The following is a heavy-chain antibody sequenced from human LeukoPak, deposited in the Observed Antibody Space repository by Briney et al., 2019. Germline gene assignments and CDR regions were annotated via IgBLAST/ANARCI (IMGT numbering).Heavy chain of an antibody. CDR1: GFTFSGSA. J-gene: IGHJ4*02. CDR3: TRLYDGSGTYYNGDY. V-gene: IGHV3-73*01. CDR2: IRSNYAT. Sequence: GGSLRLSCAGSGFTFSGSAIHWVREASGKGLEWVGRIRSNYATTYAASMKGRFTISRDDSQNTAYLQINSLKTEDTAVYYCTRLYDGSGTYYNGDYWGQGTLVTVSS. D-gene: IGHD3-10*01.